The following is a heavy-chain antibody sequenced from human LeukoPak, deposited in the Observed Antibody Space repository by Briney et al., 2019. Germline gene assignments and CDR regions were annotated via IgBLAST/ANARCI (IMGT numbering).Heavy chain of an antibody. J-gene: IGHJ3*02. CDR1: GFTFSSYS. D-gene: IGHD6-13*01. CDR3: ARDHEGTAAAAPVGDAFDI. Sequence: GGSLRLSCAASGFTFSSYSMNWVRQAPGKGLEWVSSISSSSSYIYYADSVKGRFTISRDNAKNSLYLQMNSLRAEDTAVYYCARDHEGTAAAAPVGDAFDIWGQGTMVTVSS. CDR2: ISSSSSYI. V-gene: IGHV3-21*01.